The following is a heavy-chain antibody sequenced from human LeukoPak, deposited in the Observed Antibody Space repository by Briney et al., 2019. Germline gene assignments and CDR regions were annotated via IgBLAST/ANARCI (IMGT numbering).Heavy chain of an antibody. Sequence: SQTLSLTCTVSGGSISSGTYYWSWIRQPAGKGLEWIGRIYTSGSTNYNPSLKSRVTMSVDTSKNQFSLKLSSVTAADTAVYYCARAGTLRFSYYFDYWGQGTLVTVSS. CDR2: IYTSGST. D-gene: IGHD5-12*01. CDR1: GGSISSGTYY. J-gene: IGHJ4*02. CDR3: ARAGTLRFSYYFDY. V-gene: IGHV4-61*02.